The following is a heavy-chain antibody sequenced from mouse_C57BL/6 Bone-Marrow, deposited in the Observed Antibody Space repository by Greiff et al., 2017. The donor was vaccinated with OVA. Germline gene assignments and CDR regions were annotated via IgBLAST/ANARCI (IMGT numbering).Heavy chain of an antibody. CDR1: GYTFTSYG. V-gene: IGHV1-81*01. Sequence: QVQLQQSGAELARPGASVKLSCKASGYTFTSYGISWVKQRTGQGLEWIGEIYPRSGNTYYNEKFKGKATLTADKSSSTAYMELSSLTSEDSAVYYCASIYYDYDGGENFDYWGQGTTLTVSS. D-gene: IGHD2-4*01. CDR3: ASIYYDYDGGENFDY. J-gene: IGHJ2*01. CDR2: IYPRSGNT.